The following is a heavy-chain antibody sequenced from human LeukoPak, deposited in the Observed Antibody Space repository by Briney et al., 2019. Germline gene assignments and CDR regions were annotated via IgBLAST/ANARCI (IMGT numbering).Heavy chain of an antibody. Sequence: GGSLRLSCAASACTFSAYAISCVRQAPGKGLEWVSSLSGSGGSTYYADSVKGRFAISRDNYKNTLYLQMNSLRAEDTAVYYCAKILGLAVAGKVDYWGQGTLVTVSS. V-gene: IGHV3-23*01. CDR3: AKILGLAVAGKVDY. D-gene: IGHD6-19*01. CDR1: ACTFSAYA. J-gene: IGHJ4*02. CDR2: LSGSGGST.